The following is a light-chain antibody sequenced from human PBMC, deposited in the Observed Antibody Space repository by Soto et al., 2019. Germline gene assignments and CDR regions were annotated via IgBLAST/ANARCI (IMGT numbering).Light chain of an antibody. CDR3: QQFNSYPIT. J-gene: IGKJ5*01. V-gene: IGKV1-9*01. CDR2: AAS. CDR1: QGISSN. Sequence: ASQGISSNLGWYQQKPGKAPKLLXYAASTLQRGVPSRFSGSGSATEFTLTISSRQPEDFATYYCQQFNSYPITFGQGTRLEIK.